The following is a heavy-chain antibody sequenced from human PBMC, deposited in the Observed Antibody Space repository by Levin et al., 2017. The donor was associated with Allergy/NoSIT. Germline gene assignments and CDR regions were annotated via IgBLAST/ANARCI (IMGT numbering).Heavy chain of an antibody. CDR3: ARGSSVTPYYYGLDV. CDR2: IRNKAQTYTT. V-gene: IGHV3-72*01. Sequence: PGESLKISCAASGFIFSDHYMDWVRQAPEKGLEWVARIRNKAQTYTTEYAPSVKGRFTISRDDSQNSLDLQMNSLKTEDTAIYYCARGSSVTPYYYGLDVWGQGTTVTVSS. J-gene: IGHJ6*02. D-gene: IGHD3-22*01. CDR1: GFIFSDHY.